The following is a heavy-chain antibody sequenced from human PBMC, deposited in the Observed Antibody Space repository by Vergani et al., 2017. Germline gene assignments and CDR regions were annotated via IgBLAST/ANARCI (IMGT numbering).Heavy chain of an antibody. CDR2: INPNSGGT. D-gene: IGHD2-15*01. V-gene: IGHV1-2*02. CDR1: GYTFTGYY. Sequence: QVQLVQSGAEVKKPGASVKVSCKASGYTFTGYYMHWVRQAPGQGLEWMGWINPNSGGTNYAQKFQGRVTMTRDTSISTAYMELSRLRSDDTSVYYCAKRGIPLGNIVVVVAATLYFDYWGQGTLVTVSS. CDR3: AKRGIPLGNIVVVVAATLYFDY. J-gene: IGHJ4*02.